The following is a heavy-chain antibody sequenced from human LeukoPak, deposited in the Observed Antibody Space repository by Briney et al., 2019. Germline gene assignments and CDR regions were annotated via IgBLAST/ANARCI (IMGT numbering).Heavy chain of an antibody. J-gene: IGHJ5*02. D-gene: IGHD4-17*01. CDR1: GYTFTNYY. CDR3: ARENGAQLDNWFDP. CDR2: INPSDGRT. Sequence: GASVKVSCKASGYTFTNYYMHWVRQAPGQGLEWMGIINPSDGRTSYGQKFQGRVTMTRDTSTSTVYMELSSLRSEDTAVYYCARENGAQLDNWFDPWGQGTLVTVSS. V-gene: IGHV1-46*01.